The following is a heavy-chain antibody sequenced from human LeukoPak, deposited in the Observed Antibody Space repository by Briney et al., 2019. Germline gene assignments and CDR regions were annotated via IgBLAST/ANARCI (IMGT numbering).Heavy chain of an antibody. D-gene: IGHD2-21*01. CDR2: IKAGNGDT. V-gene: IGHV1-3*01. J-gene: IGHJ4*02. Sequence: ASVKVSCKASAFTKYVAHWVRQAPGQRPEWMGWIKAGNGDTKYSQNFQDRLTITRDTSASTVYMELSSLTSEDTALYYCARDDCGDTCYPGGYWGQGTLVTVSS. CDR1: AFTKYV. CDR3: ARDDCGDTCYPGGY.